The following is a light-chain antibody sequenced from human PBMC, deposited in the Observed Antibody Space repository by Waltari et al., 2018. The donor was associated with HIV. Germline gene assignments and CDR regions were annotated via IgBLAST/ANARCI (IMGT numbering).Light chain of an antibody. Sequence: SYELTQPLSVSVALGQTARITCGGDNIGSKNVHWYHQKPGQAPVLVIYRNTNRPSGIPERFSGSNSGNTATLTITRAQVGDEADYYCHVWDRATGVFGTGTTVTVL. CDR2: RNT. J-gene: IGLJ1*01. CDR1: NIGSKN. CDR3: HVWDRATGV. V-gene: IGLV3-9*01.